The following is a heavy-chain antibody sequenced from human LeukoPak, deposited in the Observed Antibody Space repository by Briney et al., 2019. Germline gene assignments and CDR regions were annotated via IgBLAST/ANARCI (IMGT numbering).Heavy chain of an antibody. V-gene: IGHV4-59*11. Sequence: SETLSLTCIVSGDSISSRYWGWIRQPPGKGLEWIGYIYYTGNTNYNPSLKSRVTMSVDMSKNQFSLKMTSVTAADTAVYYCARDGRHDNNHWFDSWGQGTLVTLSA. CDR1: GDSISSRY. CDR2: IYYTGNT. J-gene: IGHJ5*01. D-gene: IGHD5-24*01. CDR3: ARDGRHDNNHWFDS.